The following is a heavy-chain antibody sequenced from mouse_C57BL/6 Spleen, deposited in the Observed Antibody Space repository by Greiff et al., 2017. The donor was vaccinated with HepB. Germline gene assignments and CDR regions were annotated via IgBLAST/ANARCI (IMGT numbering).Heavy chain of an antibody. CDR1: GFTFSDYY. Sequence: EVQLVESGGGLVQPGGSLKLSCAASGFTFSDYYMYWVRQTPEKRLEWVAYISNGGGSTYYPDTVKGRFTISRDNAKNTLYLQMSRLKSEDTAMYYCARALFALDYWGQGTTLTVSS. V-gene: IGHV5-12*01. CDR3: ARALFALDY. J-gene: IGHJ2*01. D-gene: IGHD6-5*01. CDR2: ISNGGGST.